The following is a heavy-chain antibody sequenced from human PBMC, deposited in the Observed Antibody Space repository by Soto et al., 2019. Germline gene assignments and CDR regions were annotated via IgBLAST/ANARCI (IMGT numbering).Heavy chain of an antibody. D-gene: IGHD3-22*01. CDR2: IDPSDSQT. CDR3: TRQIYDSDTGPNFQYYFDS. J-gene: IGHJ4*02. CDR1: GYSFAGYW. V-gene: IGHV5-10-1*01. Sequence: GESLKISCKGSGYSFAGYWITWVRQKPGKGLEWMGRIDPSDSQTYYSPSFRGHVTISVTKSTTTVFLQWSSLRASDTAMYYCTRQIYDSDTGPNFQYYFDSWGQGTPVTVSS.